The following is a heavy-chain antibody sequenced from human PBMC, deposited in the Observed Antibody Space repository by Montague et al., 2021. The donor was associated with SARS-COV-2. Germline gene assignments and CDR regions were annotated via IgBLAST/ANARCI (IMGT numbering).Heavy chain of an antibody. CDR2: IYPSGST. CDR3: ARDWWGTGGILSG. D-gene: IGHD2-8*02. CDR1: GDSITSVSYC. Sequence: TRSLTCTVSGDSITSVSYCWSWIRQPAGKGLEWIGHIYPSGSTNYNPSLRSRVTSSVDTSKKRFSLRLSSVSAADTAMYYCARDWWGTGGILSGWGQGTLVTVSS. J-gene: IGHJ4*02. V-gene: IGHV4-61*09.